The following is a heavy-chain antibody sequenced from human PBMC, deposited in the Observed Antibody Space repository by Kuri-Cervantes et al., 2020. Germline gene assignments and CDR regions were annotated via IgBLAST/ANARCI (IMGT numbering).Heavy chain of an antibody. V-gene: IGHV3-72*01. D-gene: IGHD1-26*01. Sequence: GESLKISCAASGFTVSSNYMSWVRQAPGKGLEWVGRSRNKANGYTTEYAASVKDRFTISRDDSRNLLSLQMNSMKIEDTAVYYCTRDALAEWGSYFDFWGQGTPVTVSS. J-gene: IGHJ4*02. CDR1: GFTVSSNY. CDR2: SRNKANGYTT. CDR3: TRDALAEWGSYFDF.